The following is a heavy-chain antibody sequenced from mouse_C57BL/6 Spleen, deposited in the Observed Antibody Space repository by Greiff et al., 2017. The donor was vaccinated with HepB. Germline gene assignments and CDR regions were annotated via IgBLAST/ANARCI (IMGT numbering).Heavy chain of an antibody. CDR1: GFTFSSYA. V-gene: IGHV5-4*01. J-gene: IGHJ2*01. Sequence: EVNLVESGGGLVKPGGSLKLSCAASGFTFSSYAMSWVRQTPEKRLEWVATISDGGSYTYYPDNVKGRFTISRDNAKNNLYLQMSHLKSEDTAMYYCARDECNYAFDYWGQGTTLTVSS. CDR3: ARDECNYAFDY. D-gene: IGHD2-1*01. CDR2: ISDGGSYT.